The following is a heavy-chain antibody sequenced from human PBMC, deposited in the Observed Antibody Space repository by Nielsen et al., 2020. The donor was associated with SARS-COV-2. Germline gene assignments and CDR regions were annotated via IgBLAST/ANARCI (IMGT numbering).Heavy chain of an antibody. D-gene: IGHD4-17*01. CDR2: INTNTGNP. CDR3: ARGFEAYGDYGDYYYGMDA. Sequence: ASVKVSCKASGYTFTSYAMNWVRQAPGQGLEWMGWINTNTGNPTYAQGFTGRFVFSLDTSVSTAYLQISSLKAEDTAVYYCARGFEAYGDYGDYYYGMDAWGQGTTVTVSS. CDR1: GYTFTSYA. V-gene: IGHV7-4-1*02. J-gene: IGHJ6*02.